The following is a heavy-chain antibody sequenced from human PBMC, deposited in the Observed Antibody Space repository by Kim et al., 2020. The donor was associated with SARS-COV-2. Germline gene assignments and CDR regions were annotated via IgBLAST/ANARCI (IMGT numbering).Heavy chain of an antibody. CDR1: GFTFSNAW. J-gene: IGHJ6*02. Sequence: GGSLRLSCAASGFTFSNAWMSWVRQAPGKGLEWVGRIKSKTDGGTTDYAAPVKGRFTISRDDSKNTLYLQMNSLKTEDTAVYYCTTDPFIVATTNYYYYYGMDVWGQGTTVTVSS. CDR2: IKSKTDGGTT. D-gene: IGHD5-12*01. CDR3: TTDPFIVATTNYYYYYGMDV. V-gene: IGHV3-15*01.